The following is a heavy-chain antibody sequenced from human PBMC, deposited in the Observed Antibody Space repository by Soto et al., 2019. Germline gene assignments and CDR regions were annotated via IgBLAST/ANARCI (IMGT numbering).Heavy chain of an antibody. Sequence: SQTLSLTCAISGDSVSSNSAAWNWIRQSPSRALEWLGRTYYRSKWYNDYAVSVKSRITINPDTSKNQFSLQLNSATPEDTAVYYCARDQMYSSTWYNWYDPWGQGPLVTVPS. J-gene: IGHJ5*02. CDR1: GDSVSSNSAA. D-gene: IGHD6-13*01. V-gene: IGHV6-1*01. CDR3: ARDQMYSSTWYNWYDP. CDR2: TYYRSKWYN.